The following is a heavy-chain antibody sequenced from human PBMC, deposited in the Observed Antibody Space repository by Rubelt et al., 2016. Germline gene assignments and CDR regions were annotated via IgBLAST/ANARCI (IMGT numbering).Heavy chain of an antibody. CDR3: AKVPIRTVTSTFDY. CDR2: ISGSGGST. D-gene: IGHD4-17*01. J-gene: IGHJ4*02. V-gene: IGHV3-23*01. CDR1: GFTFSSYA. Sequence: EVQLLESGGGLVQPGGSLRLSCAASGFTFSSYAMSWVRQAPGKGLEWVSAISGSGGSTYYADSVKGRFTSARDTSKNTLDLQRNSRRAEDTAVYYCAKVPIRTVTSTFDYWGQGTLVTVSS.